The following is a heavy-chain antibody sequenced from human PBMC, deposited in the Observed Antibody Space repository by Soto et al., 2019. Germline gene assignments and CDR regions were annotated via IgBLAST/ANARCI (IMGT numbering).Heavy chain of an antibody. J-gene: IGHJ3*02. CDR1: GYSFGNYW. D-gene: IGHD3-9*01. V-gene: IGHV5-51*01. CDR3: ASQLRYFDLGI. CDR2: INPGDSES. Sequence: GESLKISCQASGYSFGNYWIGWVRQMPGKGLEWMAIINPGDSESRYSPSFQGHVTISADKSISTAYLQWSSLKASDTAMYYCASQLRYFDLGIWGQGTMVTVSS.